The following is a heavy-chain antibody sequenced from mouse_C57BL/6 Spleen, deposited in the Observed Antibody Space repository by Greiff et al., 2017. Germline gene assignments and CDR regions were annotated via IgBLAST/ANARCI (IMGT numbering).Heavy chain of an antibody. J-gene: IGHJ2*01. CDR2: IDPETGGT. CDR1: GYTFTDYE. V-gene: IGHV1-15*01. D-gene: IGHD1-1*01. Sequence: QVQLQQSGAELVRPGASVTLSCKASGYTFTDYEMHWVKQTPVHGLEWIGAIDPETGGTAYNQKFKGKAILTADKSSSTAYMELRSLTSEDSAVYYCTRERINTVVEYFDYWGQGTTLTVSS. CDR3: TRERINTVVEYFDY.